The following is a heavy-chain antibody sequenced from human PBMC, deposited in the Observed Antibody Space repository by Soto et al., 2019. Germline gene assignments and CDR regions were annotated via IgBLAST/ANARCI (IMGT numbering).Heavy chain of an antibody. CDR3: ARDQTREESYYYYYGMDV. CDR1: GFTFSSYG. V-gene: IGHV3-33*01. J-gene: IGHJ6*02. CDR2: IWYDGSNK. Sequence: GGSLRLSCAASGFTFSSYGMHWVRQAPGKGLEWVAVIWYDGSNKYYADSVKGRFTISRDNYKNTLYLQMNSLRAEDTAVYYCARDQTREESYYYYYGMDVWGHGTTVTVSS.